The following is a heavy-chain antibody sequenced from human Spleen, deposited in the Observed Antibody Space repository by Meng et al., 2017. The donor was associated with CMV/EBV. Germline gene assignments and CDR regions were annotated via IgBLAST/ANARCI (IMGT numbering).Heavy chain of an antibody. CDR2: IYHRGTT. V-gene: IGHV4-38-2*02. Sequence: GSLRLSCTVSGYSITRDYYWGWIRQPPGKGLEWIGSIYHRGTTYDNPPLKSRVIISIDTSKNQFSLNLTSVTAADTAMYFCARFGSPRAFDIWGQGTMVTVSS. CDR3: ARFGSPRAFDI. D-gene: IGHD3-10*01. J-gene: IGHJ3*02. CDR1: GYSITRDYY.